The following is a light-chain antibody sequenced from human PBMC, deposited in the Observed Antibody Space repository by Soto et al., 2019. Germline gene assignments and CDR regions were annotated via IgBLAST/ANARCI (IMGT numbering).Light chain of an antibody. Sequence: QSALTQPASVSGSPGQSITISCTGTSSDIGGYKYVSWYQQHPGKAPKLMIYDVSNRPSGVSNRFSGSKSGNTATLTISGIKGEDEAEYYCSSYTGGSTYVFGTGTKLTVL. V-gene: IGLV2-14*01. CDR3: SSYTGGSTYV. CDR2: DVS. J-gene: IGLJ1*01. CDR1: SSDIGGYKY.